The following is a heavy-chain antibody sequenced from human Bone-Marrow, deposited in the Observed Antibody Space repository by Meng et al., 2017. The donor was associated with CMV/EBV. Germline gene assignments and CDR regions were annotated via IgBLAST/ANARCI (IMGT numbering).Heavy chain of an antibody. CDR3: ARERRITIFGVVIPYYYFDY. CDR1: GFTASSNY. J-gene: IGHJ4*02. D-gene: IGHD3-3*01. Sequence: GESLKISCGASGFTASSNYMSWVRQAPGKGLEWVSVIYSGGSTYYADSVKGRFTISRDNSKNTLYLQMNSLRAEDTAVYYCARERRITIFGVVIPYYYFDYWGQGTLVTVSS. V-gene: IGHV3-66*02. CDR2: IYSGGST.